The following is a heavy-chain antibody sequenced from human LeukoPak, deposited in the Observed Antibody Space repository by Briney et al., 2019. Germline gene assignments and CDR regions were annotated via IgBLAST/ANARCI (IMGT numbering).Heavy chain of an antibody. CDR2: IHASGST. CDR1: GGSISSYY. CDR3: ARVTDPRYNWFDP. D-gene: IGHD2-21*02. J-gene: IGHJ5*02. V-gene: IGHV4-4*07. Sequence: SETLSLTCTVSGGSISSYYWTWIRQPAGKGPEWIGRIHASGSTNYNPSLKSRVNMSVDTSKNQFSLRLNSVTAADTAEYYCARVTDPRYNWFDPWGQGTLVTVSS.